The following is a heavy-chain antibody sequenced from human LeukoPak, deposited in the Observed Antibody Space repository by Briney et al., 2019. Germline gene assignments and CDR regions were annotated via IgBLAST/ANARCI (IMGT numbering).Heavy chain of an antibody. J-gene: IGHJ4*02. D-gene: IGHD6-19*01. CDR1: GDSVSINSAA. CDR2: TYQRSKWYN. Sequence: SQTLSLTCAISGDSVSINSAAWNWIRQSPSRGLEWLGRTYQRSKWYNDYAVSVKSRITINPDISKNQFSLQLNSVTPEDTAVYYCARSPSPYSSGWYFDYWGQGTLVTVS. V-gene: IGHV6-1*01. CDR3: ARSPSPYSSGWYFDY.